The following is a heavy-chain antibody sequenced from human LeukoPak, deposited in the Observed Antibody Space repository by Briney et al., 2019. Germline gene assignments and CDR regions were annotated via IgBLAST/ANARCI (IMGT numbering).Heavy chain of an antibody. J-gene: IGHJ4*02. CDR3: ARSLGITGTPYDY. CDR1: GGSISSGSYY. Sequence: SETLSPTCTVSGGSISSGSYYWSWIRQPAGKGLEWIGRIYTSGSTNYNPSLKSRVTISVDTSKNQFSLKLSSVTAADTAVYYCARSLGITGTPYDYWGQGTLVTVSS. CDR2: IYTSGST. V-gene: IGHV4-61*02. D-gene: IGHD1-20*01.